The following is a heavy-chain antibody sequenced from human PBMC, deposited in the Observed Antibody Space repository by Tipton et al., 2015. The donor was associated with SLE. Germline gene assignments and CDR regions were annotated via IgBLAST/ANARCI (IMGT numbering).Heavy chain of an antibody. CDR1: GGSFSGYY. CDR2: IYYSGST. CDR3: ARALQNYFDY. Sequence: TLSLTCDVYGGSFSGYYWSWIRQHPGKGLEWIGYIYYSGSTYYNPSLKSRVTISIDTSKNQFSLKLSSVTAADTAVYYCARALQNYFDYWGQGTLVTVSS. V-gene: IGHV4-31*11. J-gene: IGHJ4*02.